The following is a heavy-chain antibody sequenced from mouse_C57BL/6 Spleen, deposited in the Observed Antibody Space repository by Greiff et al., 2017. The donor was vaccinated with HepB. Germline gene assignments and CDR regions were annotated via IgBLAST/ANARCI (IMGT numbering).Heavy chain of an antibody. J-gene: IGHJ2*01. CDR1: GFSLTSYG. CDR3: ASHYYGSRNYFDY. CDR2: IWSGGST. D-gene: IGHD1-1*01. V-gene: IGHV2-4*01. Sequence: VMLVESGPGLVQPSQSLSITCTVSGFSLTSYGVHWVRQPPGKGLEWLGVIWSGGSTDYNAAFISRLSISKDNSKSQVFFKMNSLQADDTAIYYCASHYYGSRNYFDYWGQGTTLTVSS.